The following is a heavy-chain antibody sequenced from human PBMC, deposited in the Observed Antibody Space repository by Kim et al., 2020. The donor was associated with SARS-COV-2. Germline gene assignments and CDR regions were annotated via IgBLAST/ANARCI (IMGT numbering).Heavy chain of an antibody. CDR3: AKYYYDTSGPRAFDY. Sequence: GGSLRLSCATSGFTFSSYAMTWVRQAPGKGLEWVSAISVSGSTYYADSVKARFTISRDNSKDTLYLQMNSLRAEDTAVYYCAKYYYDTSGPRAFDYWGQGTLVTVSS. D-gene: IGHD3-22*01. CDR2: ISVSGST. CDR1: GFTFSSYA. V-gene: IGHV3-23*01. J-gene: IGHJ4*02.